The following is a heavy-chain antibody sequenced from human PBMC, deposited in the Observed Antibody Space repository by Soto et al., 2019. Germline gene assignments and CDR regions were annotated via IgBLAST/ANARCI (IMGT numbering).Heavy chain of an antibody. V-gene: IGHV3-30*04. CDR3: ARDFVVLSSSSDLGY. D-gene: IGHD6-6*01. CDR1: GFTFSSYP. Sequence: QVQLVESGGGVVQPGRSLRLSCAASGFTFSSYPMHWVRQPPGKGLEWVAVISFDGSSKYYGDSVKGRFTISRDNSNDLLYLQMNSLRGEDTAVYYCARDFVVLSSSSDLGYWGQGTLVTVSS. J-gene: IGHJ4*02. CDR2: ISFDGSSK.